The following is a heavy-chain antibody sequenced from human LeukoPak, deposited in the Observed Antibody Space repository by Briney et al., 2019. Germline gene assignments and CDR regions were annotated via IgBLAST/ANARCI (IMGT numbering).Heavy chain of an antibody. J-gene: IGHJ4*02. CDR1: GFTFDDYA. Sequence: PGGSLRLSCAASGFTFDDYAMHWVRQAPGKGLEWVSLISGDGGSTYYADSVKGRFTISRDNSRNSLYLQMNSLRTEDTALYYCAKDKRRDGYASFDYWGQGTLVTVSS. CDR2: ISGDGGST. V-gene: IGHV3-43*02. CDR3: AKDKRRDGYASFDY. D-gene: IGHD5-24*01.